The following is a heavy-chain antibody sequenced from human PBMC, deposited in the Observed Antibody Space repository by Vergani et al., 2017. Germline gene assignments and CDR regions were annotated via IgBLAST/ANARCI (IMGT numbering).Heavy chain of an antibody. J-gene: IGHJ3*02. CDR2: ISIDGSIT. CDR1: GFTFTNYD. CDR3: GRDAFKGKPDVVDI. Sequence: QVQLVESGGGVVQPGRSLRVSCAASGFTFTNYDMHWVRQAPGKGLEWVAVISIDGSITHYGDSEKGRVTITRDNSKNTLYLQMTSLRGDDPAIYYCGRDAFKGKPDVVDIWGEGRMVTVAS. V-gene: IGHV3-30*19.